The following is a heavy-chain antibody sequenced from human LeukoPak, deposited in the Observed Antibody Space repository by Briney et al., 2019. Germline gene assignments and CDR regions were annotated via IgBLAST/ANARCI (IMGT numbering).Heavy chain of an antibody. CDR1: GGSFSGYY. V-gene: IGHV4-34*01. CDR2: INHSGST. Sequence: PSETLSLTCAVYGGSFSGYYWSWIRQPPGRGLEWIGEINHSGSTNYNPSLKSRVTISVDTSKNQFSLKLSSVTAADTAVYYCVRGGHVVTAILFSWYFDLWGRGALVTVSS. D-gene: IGHD2-21*02. J-gene: IGHJ2*01. CDR3: VRGGHVVTAILFSWYFDL.